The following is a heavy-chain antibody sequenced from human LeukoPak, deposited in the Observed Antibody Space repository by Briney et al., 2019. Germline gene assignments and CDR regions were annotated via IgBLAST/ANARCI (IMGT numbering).Heavy chain of an antibody. V-gene: IGHV1-69*06. CDR2: IIPIFGTA. Sequence: GASVKVSCTASGGTFSSYAISWVRQAPGQGLEWMGGIIPIFGTANYAQKFQGRVTITSDKSTSPAYMELSSLRSEDTAVYYCARPSSNPQTYCGGDCYTIWGQGTLVTVSS. CDR3: ARPSSNPQTYCGGDCYTI. J-gene: IGHJ4*02. D-gene: IGHD2-21*02. CDR1: GGTFSSYA.